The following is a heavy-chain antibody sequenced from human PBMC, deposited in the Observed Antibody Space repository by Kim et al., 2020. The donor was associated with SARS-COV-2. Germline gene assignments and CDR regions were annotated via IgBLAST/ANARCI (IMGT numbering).Heavy chain of an antibody. Sequence: SETLSLTCTVSGGSISSGGYYWSWIRQHPGKGLEWIGYIYYSGSTYYNPSLKSRVTISVDTSKNQFSLKLSFVTAAGTDVYYCAWGLEPSVDHFDYWGQGTLVTVSS. J-gene: IGHJ4*02. CDR2: IYYSGST. CDR3: AWGLEPSVDHFDY. CDR1: GGSISSGGYY. D-gene: IGHD1-1*01. V-gene: IGHV4-31*03.